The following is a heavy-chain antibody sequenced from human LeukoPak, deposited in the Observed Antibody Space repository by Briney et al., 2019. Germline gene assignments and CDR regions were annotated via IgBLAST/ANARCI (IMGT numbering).Heavy chain of an antibody. CDR1: GFTFSSYW. D-gene: IGHD6-19*01. V-gene: IGHV3-30*09. Sequence: GGSLRLSCAASGFTFSSYWMNWARQAPGKGLEWVAVISYDGSNKYYADSVKGRFAISRDNSKNTLYLQMNSLRAEDTAVYYCARIYSSGWYWYYYGMDVWGQGTTVTVSS. J-gene: IGHJ6*02. CDR2: ISYDGSNK. CDR3: ARIYSSGWYWYYYGMDV.